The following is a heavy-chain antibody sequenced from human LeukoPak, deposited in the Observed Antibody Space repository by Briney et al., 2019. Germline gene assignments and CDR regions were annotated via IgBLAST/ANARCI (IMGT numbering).Heavy chain of an antibody. D-gene: IGHD3-9*01. CDR1: GFTFSSYG. CDR2: ISGSGGST. Sequence: GGSLRLSCAASGFTFSSYGMSWVRQAPGKGLEWVSAISGSGGSTYYADSVKGRFTISRDNAKNSLYLQMNSLRAEDTALYYCAKGEYYDILTGYLGIWGQGTMVTVSS. V-gene: IGHV3-23*01. J-gene: IGHJ3*02. CDR3: AKGEYYDILTGYLGI.